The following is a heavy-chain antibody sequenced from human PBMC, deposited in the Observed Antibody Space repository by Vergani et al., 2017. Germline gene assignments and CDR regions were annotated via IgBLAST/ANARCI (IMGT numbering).Heavy chain of an antibody. CDR2: IYWNDDQ. J-gene: IGHJ6*03. CDR1: GFSLNTRGVS. D-gene: IGHD1-7*01. V-gene: IGHV2-5*04. Sequence: QITLKESGPTLVKPTQTRTLTCTFSGFSLNTRGVSVAWIRQPPGKALDWLALIYWNDDQHYSPSLNNSVTITKDTSKNQVVLTMTNMDYVDTGTYYCVYRKTECGTTGCFYPFYYYYYMDVWGKGTTVTVSS. CDR3: VYRKTECGTTGCFYPFYYYYYMDV.